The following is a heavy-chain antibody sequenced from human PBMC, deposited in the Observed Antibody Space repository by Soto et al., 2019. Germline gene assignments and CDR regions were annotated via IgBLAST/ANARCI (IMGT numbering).Heavy chain of an antibody. J-gene: IGHJ5*02. D-gene: IGHD6-6*01. CDR1: GGSISSYY. CDR2: IYYSGST. CDR3: ARGGQLPPINWFDP. Sequence: SEPLSLTCTGSGGSISSYYWSWIRQPPGKGLEWIGYIYYSGSTNYNPSLKSRVTISVDTSKNQFSLKLSSVTAADTAVYFCARGGQLPPINWFDPWGQGTLVTVSS. V-gene: IGHV4-59*01.